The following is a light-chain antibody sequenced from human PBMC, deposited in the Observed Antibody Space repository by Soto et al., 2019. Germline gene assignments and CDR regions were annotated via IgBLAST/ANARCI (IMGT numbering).Light chain of an antibody. J-gene: IGKJ1*01. V-gene: IGKV1-5*01. CDR1: QSISTW. Sequence: DIQMTQSPSPLSASVGARVTITCRASQSISTWLAWYQQKPGKAPKLLIYDVSSLESGVPSRFSGSGSGTEFTLTISSLQPDDFATYYCQHCNTSWTFGQGTKVEIK. CDR2: DVS. CDR3: QHCNTSWT.